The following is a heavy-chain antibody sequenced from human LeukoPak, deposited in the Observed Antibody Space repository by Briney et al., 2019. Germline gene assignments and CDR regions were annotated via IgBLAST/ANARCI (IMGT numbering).Heavy chain of an antibody. CDR1: GFTVSSNY. CDR3: ARESSSGYSLPY. Sequence: PGGSLRLSCAASGFTVSSNYMSWVRQAPGQGLEWVSVIYSGGGTYYADSVKGRFTISRDNSKNTLYLQMNSLRAEDTAVYYCARESSSGYSLPYWGQGTLVTVSS. CDR2: IYSGGGT. D-gene: IGHD3-22*01. J-gene: IGHJ4*02. V-gene: IGHV3-66*02.